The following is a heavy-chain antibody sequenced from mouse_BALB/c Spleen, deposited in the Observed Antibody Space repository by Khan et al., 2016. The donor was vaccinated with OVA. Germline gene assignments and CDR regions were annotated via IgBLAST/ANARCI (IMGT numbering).Heavy chain of an antibody. Sequence: EVQLQESGPGLVKPSQSLSLTCTVTGYSITSGYAWNWIRQFPGNKLEWMGYISYSGVTSYTPSLKSRISITRDTSKNQFFLQLNSVTTEDTATYYCARKNYYGYAVDYWGQGTSVTVSS. D-gene: IGHD1-1*01. J-gene: IGHJ4*01. CDR2: ISYSGVT. V-gene: IGHV3-2*02. CDR1: GYSITSGYA. CDR3: ARKNYYGYAVDY.